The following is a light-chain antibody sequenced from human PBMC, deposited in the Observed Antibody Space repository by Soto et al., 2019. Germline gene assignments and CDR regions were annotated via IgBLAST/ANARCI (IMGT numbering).Light chain of an antibody. Sequence: QSVLTQPPSASGTPGQRVTISCSGGSSNIESNYAYSYRQLPGTDPKPVIYENSQRPSWGPARFSGSKSGTSASLAISGLLSEDDADYYCATWYDSRRVVLFGAGTKLTVL. CDR2: ENS. V-gene: IGLV1-47*01. CDR3: ATWYDSRRVVL. CDR1: SSNIESNY. J-gene: IGLJ2*01.